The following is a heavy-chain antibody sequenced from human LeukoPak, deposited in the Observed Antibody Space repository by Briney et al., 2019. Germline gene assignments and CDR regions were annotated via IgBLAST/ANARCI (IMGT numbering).Heavy chain of an antibody. D-gene: IGHD3-10*01. CDR3: TRSGPYYGSGSYYPSYYYHMDV. CDR1: GFTFSGSA. CDR2: IRSKANSYAT. V-gene: IGHV3-73*01. J-gene: IGHJ6*03. Sequence: GGSLRLSCAASGFTFSGSAMHWVRQASWKGLEWVGLIRSKANSYATAYAASVKGRFTISRDRSKNTADLQMTSLKNEDTAVYYCTRSGPYYGSGSYYPSYYYHMDVWGKGPTVTISS.